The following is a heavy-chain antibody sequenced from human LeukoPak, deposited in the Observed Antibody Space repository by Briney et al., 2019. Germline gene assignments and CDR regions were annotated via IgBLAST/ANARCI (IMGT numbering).Heavy chain of an antibody. CDR3: TRHLDSSSWYGWFDP. D-gene: IGHD6-13*01. Sequence: GGSLRLSCAASGFTFSGSAMHWVRQASGKGLEWVGRIRSKANSYATAYAASVKGRFTISRDDSKNTAYLQMNSLKTEDTAVYYCTRHLDSSSWYGWFDPWGQGTLVTVSS. V-gene: IGHV3-73*01. J-gene: IGHJ5*02. CDR1: GFTFSGSA. CDR2: IRSKANSYAT.